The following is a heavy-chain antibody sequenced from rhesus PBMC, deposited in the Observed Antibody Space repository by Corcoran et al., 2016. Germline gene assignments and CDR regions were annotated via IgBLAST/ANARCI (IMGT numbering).Heavy chain of an antibody. V-gene: IGHV4S10*01. D-gene: IGHD5-24*01. CDR1: GGSISDSYR. CDR3: ARATAGTVKVVDY. CDR2: IYGISTST. J-gene: IGHJ4*01. Sequence: QVQLQESGPGVVKPSETLSLTCAVSGGSISDSYRWSWIRQPPGKGLEWIGYIYGISTSTNYNPSLKGRVTISKDPSKNQFYLKLSSVTAADTAVYYCARATAGTVKVVDYWGQGVLVTVSS.